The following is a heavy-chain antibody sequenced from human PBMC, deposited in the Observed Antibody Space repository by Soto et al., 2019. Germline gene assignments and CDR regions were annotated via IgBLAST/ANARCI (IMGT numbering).Heavy chain of an antibody. J-gene: IGHJ3*02. Sequence: LRLSCAASGFTFSSYGMHWVRQAPGKGLEWVAVISYDGSNKYYADSVKGRFTISRDNSKNTLYLQMNSLRAEDTAVYYCAKLAGVTGGHDAFDIWGQGTMVTVS. CDR3: AKLAGVTGGHDAFDI. CDR2: ISYDGSNK. V-gene: IGHV3-30*18. D-gene: IGHD7-27*01. CDR1: GFTFSSYG.